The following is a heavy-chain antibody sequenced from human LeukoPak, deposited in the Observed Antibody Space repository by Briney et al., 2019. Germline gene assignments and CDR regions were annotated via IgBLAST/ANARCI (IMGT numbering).Heavy chain of an antibody. CDR2: IFPSGGEI. CDR3: AKDGSIPWGYYMDV. CDR1: GFTFSTFA. Sequence: GGSLRLSCAASGFTFSTFAMIWVRQPPGKGLEWVSSIFPSGGEIHYADSVRGRFTISRDNSKSILSLQMNSLRAEDTAVYYCAKDGSIPWGYYMDVWGKGTTVTISS. J-gene: IGHJ6*03. V-gene: IGHV3-23*01. D-gene: IGHD2-2*02.